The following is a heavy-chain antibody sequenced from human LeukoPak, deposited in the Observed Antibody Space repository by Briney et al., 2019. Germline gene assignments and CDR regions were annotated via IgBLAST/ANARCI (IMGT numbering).Heavy chain of an antibody. J-gene: IGHJ4*02. V-gene: IGHV4-59*01. Sequence: WETLSLTCTVSGGSISSYYWSWIRQPPGKGLEWIGYIYYSGSTNYNPSLKSRVTISVDTSKNQFSLKLSSVTAADTAVYYCARDRGDGYSDYWGQGTLVTVSS. D-gene: IGHD5-24*01. CDR2: IYYSGST. CDR1: GGSISSYY. CDR3: ARDRGDGYSDY.